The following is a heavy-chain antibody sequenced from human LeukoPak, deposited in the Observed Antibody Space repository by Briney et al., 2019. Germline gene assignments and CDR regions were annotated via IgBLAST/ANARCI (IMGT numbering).Heavy chain of an antibody. CDR2: IWYDGSNK. V-gene: IGHV3-33*01. CDR3: ARDKYSSSMIDY. CDR1: GFTFSSYG. D-gene: IGHD6-13*01. J-gene: IGHJ4*02. Sequence: GGSLRLSCAASGFTFSSYGMHWVRQAPGKGLEWVAVIWYDGSNKYYADSVKGRFTISRDNSKNTLYLQMNSLRAEDTAVYYCARDKYSSSMIDYWGREPWSPSPQ.